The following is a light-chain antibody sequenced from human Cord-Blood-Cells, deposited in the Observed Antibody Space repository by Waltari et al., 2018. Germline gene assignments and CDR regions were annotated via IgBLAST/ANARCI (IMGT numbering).Light chain of an antibody. Sequence: SSELTQDPAVSVALGQTVRITCQGDSLRSYYASWYQQKPGQAPVLVIYGKNNRPSGIPDRFSGSSSGNTASLTITGAQAEDEADYLCNSRESSGNWVVGGGTKLTVL. CDR1: SLRSYY. V-gene: IGLV3-19*01. CDR3: NSRESSGNWV. J-gene: IGLJ3*02. CDR2: GKN.